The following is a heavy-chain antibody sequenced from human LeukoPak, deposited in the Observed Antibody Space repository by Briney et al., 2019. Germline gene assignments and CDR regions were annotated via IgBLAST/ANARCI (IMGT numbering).Heavy chain of an antibody. D-gene: IGHD3-10*01. CDR3: AKESGITMVRGVTNNWFDS. V-gene: IGHV3-30*18. CDR2: ISYDGRVK. CDR1: GFTFSSYG. J-gene: IGHJ5*01. Sequence: GGSLRLSCASSGFTFSSYGIHWVRQAPGKGLEWISVISYDGRVKYYADPVKGRFTVSRDNSKNTLYLQMNSLRPEDTAVYYCAKESGITMVRGVTNNWFDSWGQGTLVTVSS.